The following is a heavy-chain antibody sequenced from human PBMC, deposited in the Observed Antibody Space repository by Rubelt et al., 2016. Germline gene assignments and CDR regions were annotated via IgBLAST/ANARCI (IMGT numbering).Heavy chain of an antibody. J-gene: IGHJ4*02. CDR3: ATWGYCSSTSCREFDY. CDR2: IDPSDSYT. D-gene: IGHD2-2*01. CDR1: GYSFTSYW. V-gene: IGHV5-10-1*01. Sequence: EEQLVQSGAEVKKPGESLRISCKGSGYSFTSYWISWVRQMPGTGLEWMGRIDPSDSYTNYSPSFQGHVTISADKSISTAYMLWSSLKASATAMYYCATWGYCSSTSCREFDYWGQGTLVAVSS.